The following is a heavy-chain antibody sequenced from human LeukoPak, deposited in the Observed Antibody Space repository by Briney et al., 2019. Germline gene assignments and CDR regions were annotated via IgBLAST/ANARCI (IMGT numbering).Heavy chain of an antibody. D-gene: IGHD2-21*02. CDR2: ISAYNGNT. CDR3: ARDPLPYCGGDGYHFDY. Sequence: GASVKVSCKASGYTFTSYGISWVRQAPGQGLEWMGWISAYNGNTNYAQKLQGRVTMTTDTSTSTAYMELRSLRSDDTAVYYCARDPLPYCGGDGYHFDYWGQGTLVTVSS. V-gene: IGHV1-18*01. CDR1: GYTFTSYG. J-gene: IGHJ4*02.